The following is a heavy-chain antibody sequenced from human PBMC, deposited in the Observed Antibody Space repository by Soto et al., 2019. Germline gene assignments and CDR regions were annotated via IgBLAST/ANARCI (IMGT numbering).Heavy chain of an antibody. D-gene: IGHD3-3*01. V-gene: IGHV3-30*18. CDR3: AKDCTRGPSLLRGFDL. CDR2: ISHDGSRK. J-gene: IGHJ3*01. CDR1: GFTFSSYG. Sequence: QVQLVESGGSVVQPGTSLRLSCAASGFTFSSYGIHWVRQAPGKGLEWVALISHDGSRKEYAESQKGRFTISRDNSKNTLYRQMNSLRFKDTAVYFCAKDCTRGPSLLRGFDLWGQGTVVTVSS.